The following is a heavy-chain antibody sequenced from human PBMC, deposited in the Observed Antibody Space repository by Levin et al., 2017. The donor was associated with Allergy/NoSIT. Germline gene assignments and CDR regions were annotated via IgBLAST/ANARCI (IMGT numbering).Heavy chain of an antibody. J-gene: IGHJ3*02. D-gene: IGHD6-19*01. V-gene: IGHV3-30-3*01. CDR3: ARDRPVAGTSPDAFDI. Sequence: LSLTCAASGFTFSSYAMHWVRQAPGKGLEWVAVISYDGSNKYYADSVKGRFTISRDNSKNTLYLQMNSLRAEDTAVYYCARDRPVAGTSPDAFDIWGQGTMVTVSS. CDR2: ISYDGSNK. CDR1: GFTFSSYA.